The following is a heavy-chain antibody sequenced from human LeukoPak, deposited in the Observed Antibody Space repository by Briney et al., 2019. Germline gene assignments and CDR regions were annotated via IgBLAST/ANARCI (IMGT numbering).Heavy chain of an antibody. V-gene: IGHV3-21*01. Sequence: PGGSLRLSCAASGFTFSSYSMNWVRQAPGKGLEWVSSISSSSSYIYYADSVKGRFTISRDNAKNSLYLQMNSLRAEDTAVYYCARADYDILTGYDAFDIWGQGTMVTVSS. CDR3: ARADYDILTGYDAFDI. D-gene: IGHD3-9*01. CDR1: GFTFSSYS. CDR2: ISSSSSYI. J-gene: IGHJ3*02.